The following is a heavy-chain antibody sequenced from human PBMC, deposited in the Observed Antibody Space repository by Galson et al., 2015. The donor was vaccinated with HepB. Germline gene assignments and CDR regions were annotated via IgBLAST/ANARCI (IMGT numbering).Heavy chain of an antibody. CDR2: INTSGGST. CDR3: ARDSALTVPFLEWPIRDHYYYGRDF. J-gene: IGHJ6*02. D-gene: IGHD3-3*02. CDR1: GYTFTSYY. V-gene: IGHV1-46*01. Sequence: SVKVSCKASGYTFTSYYMNWVRQAPGQGLEWMGIINTSGGSTSYAQTFRGRATMARDMSTSTVYMELSSLSSEDTAVYYCARDSALTVPFLEWPIRDHYYYGRDFWCQGTTVTVSS.